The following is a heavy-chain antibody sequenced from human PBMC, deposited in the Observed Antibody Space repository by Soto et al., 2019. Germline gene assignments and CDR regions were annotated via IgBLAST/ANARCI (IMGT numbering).Heavy chain of an antibody. V-gene: IGHV1-24*01. D-gene: IGHD3-22*01. CDR1: GYTLTELS. CDR3: ATPPPGGWIVVVL. J-gene: IGHJ4*02. CDR2: FDPEDGET. Sequence: ASVKVSCKVSGYTLTELSMHWVRQAPGKGLEWMGGFDPEDGETIYAQKFQGRVTMTEDTSTDTAYMQLSSLRSEDTAVYYSATPPPGGWIVVVLWGQGTLVTVSS.